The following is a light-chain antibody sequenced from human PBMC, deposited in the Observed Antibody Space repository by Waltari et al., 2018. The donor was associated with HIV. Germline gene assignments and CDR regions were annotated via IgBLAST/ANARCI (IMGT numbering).Light chain of an antibody. CDR2: KDF. CDR1: GLTQRN. V-gene: IGLV3-25*03. CDR3: HSAGTSDTEFNV. Sequence: SYDLPQPPPMSVSPGQTARTTCTGYGLTQRNANWYHKQPGQAPGVIIYKDFERPSGIPDRFSGSRSGTTATLTISRIEAEDEADYFCHSAGTSDTEFNVFGLGTRVTVI. J-gene: IGLJ1*01.